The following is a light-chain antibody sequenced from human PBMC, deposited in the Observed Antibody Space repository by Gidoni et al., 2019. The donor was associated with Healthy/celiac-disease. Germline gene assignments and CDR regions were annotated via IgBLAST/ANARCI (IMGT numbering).Light chain of an antibody. J-gene: IGKJ2*01. CDR1: QSISSY. Sequence: DIQMTQSPSSLSASVGDRVTITCRASQSISSYLNWYQQKPGKAPKLLIYAASSLQSGVPSRFSGSGSGTDFTHTISSLQPEDFATYYCQQSYSTPHTFGQXTKLEIK. CDR2: AAS. V-gene: IGKV1-39*01. CDR3: QQSYSTPHT.